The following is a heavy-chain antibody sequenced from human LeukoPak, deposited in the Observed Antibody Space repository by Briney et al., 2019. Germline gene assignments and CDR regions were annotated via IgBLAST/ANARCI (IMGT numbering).Heavy chain of an antibody. V-gene: IGHV1-2*06. CDR3: ARGPPSYDILTGLFDY. J-gene: IGHJ4*02. CDR2: INPNSGGT. Sequence: ASVKVSCKASGYTFTGYYMHWVRQAPGQGLEWMGRINPNSGGTNYAQKFQGRVTMTRDTSISTAYMELSRLRSDDTAVYYCARGPPSYDILTGLFDYWGQGTLVTVSP. CDR1: GYTFTGYY. D-gene: IGHD3-9*01.